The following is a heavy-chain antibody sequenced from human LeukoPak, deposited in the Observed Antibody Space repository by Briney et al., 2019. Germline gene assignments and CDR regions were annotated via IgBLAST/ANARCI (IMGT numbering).Heavy chain of an antibody. CDR2: INPRSGGT. Sequence: ASVKVSCKASGYSFIDYYMHWVRQAPGQGPEWVGWINPRSGGTTYAQKFHGRVTMTRDTSITTAYMELTRLTSDDTAVYYCARGDYGDPFDYWGQGTLVTVSS. CDR1: GYSFIDYY. J-gene: IGHJ4*02. CDR3: ARGDYGDPFDY. D-gene: IGHD4-17*01. V-gene: IGHV1-2*02.